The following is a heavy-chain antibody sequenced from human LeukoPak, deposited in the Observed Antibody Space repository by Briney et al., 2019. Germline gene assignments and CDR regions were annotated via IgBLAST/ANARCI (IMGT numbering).Heavy chain of an antibody. CDR1: GFIFSDYG. J-gene: IGHJ4*02. V-gene: IGHV3-30*03. CDR2: IAYDGNNT. CDR3: ATSQYSSSSEGDY. Sequence: PGGSLRLSCVASGFIFSDYGIQWVRQAPGKGLEWVAVIAYDGNNTYYGDSVRGRFTISRDNSKNTLYLQMNSLRAEDTAVYYCATSQYSSSSEGDYWGQGTLVTVSS. D-gene: IGHD6-6*01.